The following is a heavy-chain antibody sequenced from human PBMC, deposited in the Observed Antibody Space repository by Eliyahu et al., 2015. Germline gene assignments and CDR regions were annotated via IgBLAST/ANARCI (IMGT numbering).Heavy chain of an antibody. CDR1: GFTFSSYG. CDR3: ARGGYCSGGSCLPDLGGMDV. J-gene: IGHJ6*02. D-gene: IGHD2-15*01. Sequence: QVQLVESGGGVVQPGRSLRLSCAASGFTFSSYGMXWVRQAPGKGLEWVAVISYDGSNKYYADSVKGRFTISRDNSKNTLYLQMNSLRAEDTAVYYCARGGYCSGGSCLPDLGGMDVWGQGTTVTVSS. V-gene: IGHV3-30*03. CDR2: ISYDGSNK.